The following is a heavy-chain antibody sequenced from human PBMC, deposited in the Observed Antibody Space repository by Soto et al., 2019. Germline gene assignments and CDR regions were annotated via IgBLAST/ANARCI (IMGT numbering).Heavy chain of an antibody. D-gene: IGHD3-22*01. CDR1: GFTFSDYY. J-gene: IGHJ4*02. V-gene: IGHV3-11*01. Sequence: GGSLRLSCAASGFTFSDYYLSWIRQAPGKGLEWVSHISGSGSTEYYADSVRGRFTISRDNAKNSLYLQMNSLRAEDTAVYYCARVPNNYDRSGYSLSFDYCGQGPLVTVSS. CDR2: ISGSGSTE. CDR3: ARVPNNYDRSGYSLSFDY.